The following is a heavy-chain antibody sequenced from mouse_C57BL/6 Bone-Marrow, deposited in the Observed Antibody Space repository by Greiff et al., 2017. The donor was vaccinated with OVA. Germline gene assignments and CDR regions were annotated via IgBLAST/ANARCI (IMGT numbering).Heavy chain of an antibody. Sequence: EVMLVESGAELVKPGASVKLSCTASGFNIKDYYMHWVKQRTEQGLEWIGRIDPEDGETKYAPKFQGKATITADTSSNTAYLQLSSLTSEDTAVYYCASPYKGGFAYWGQGTLVTVSA. V-gene: IGHV14-2*01. CDR2: IDPEDGET. CDR3: ASPYKGGFAY. J-gene: IGHJ3*01. D-gene: IGHD1-3*01. CDR1: GFNIKDYY.